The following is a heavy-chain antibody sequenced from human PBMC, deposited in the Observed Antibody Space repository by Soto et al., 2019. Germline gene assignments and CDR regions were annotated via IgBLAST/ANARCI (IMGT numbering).Heavy chain of an antibody. Sequence: QVQLVESGGGVVQPGRSLRLSCAASGFTFSSYGMHWVRQAPGKGLEWVAVIWYDGSNKYYADSVKGRFTISRDNSKNTLYLQMNSLRAEDTAVYYCAREGVDCSGGSCYSQVYYYYGMDVWGQGTTVTVSS. D-gene: IGHD2-15*01. CDR2: IWYDGSNK. CDR1: GFTFSSYG. V-gene: IGHV3-33*01. J-gene: IGHJ6*02. CDR3: AREGVDCSGGSCYSQVYYYYGMDV.